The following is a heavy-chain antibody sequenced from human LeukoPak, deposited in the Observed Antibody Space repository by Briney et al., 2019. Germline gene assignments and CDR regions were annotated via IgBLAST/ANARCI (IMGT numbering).Heavy chain of an antibody. Sequence: GGSLRLSCAASGFTFSSYAMHWVRQAPGKGLEWVAVISYDGSNKYYADSVKGRFTISRDNSKNTLYLQMNSLRAEDTAVYYCAKQSPMVRGVILSYYFDYWGQGTLVTVSS. CDR3: AKQSPMVRGVILSYYFDY. J-gene: IGHJ4*02. V-gene: IGHV3-30-3*02. CDR1: GFTFSSYA. D-gene: IGHD3-10*01. CDR2: ISYDGSNK.